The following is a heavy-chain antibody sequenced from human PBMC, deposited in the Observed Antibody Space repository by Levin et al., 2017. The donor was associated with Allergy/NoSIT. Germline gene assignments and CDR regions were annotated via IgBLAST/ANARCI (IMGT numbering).Heavy chain of an antibody. CDR2: ISGSGGST. Sequence: GESLKISCAASGFTFSSYAMSWVRQAPGKGLEWVSAISGSGGSTYYADSVKGRFTISRDNSKNTLYLQMNSLRAEDTAVYYCAKGLERWLQSYYWGQGTLVTVSS. CDR3: AKGLERWLQSYY. J-gene: IGHJ4*02. CDR1: GFTFSSYA. D-gene: IGHD5-24*01. V-gene: IGHV3-23*01.